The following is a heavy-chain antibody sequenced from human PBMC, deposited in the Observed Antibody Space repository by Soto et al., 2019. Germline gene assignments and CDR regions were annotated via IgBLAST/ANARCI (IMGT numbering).Heavy chain of an antibody. CDR1: EFTFNSYA. J-gene: IGHJ4*02. CDR3: VKGRLAYCYGDCPDY. Sequence: PGGSLSLSCSASEFTFNSYAMHWVRQAPGKGLEYVSAISSNGGSTYYADSVKGRFTISRDNSKNTLYLQMSSLRAEDTAVYYCVKGRLAYCYGDCPDYWGQGTLVTVSS. V-gene: IGHV3-64D*06. D-gene: IGHD2-21*02. CDR2: ISSNGGST.